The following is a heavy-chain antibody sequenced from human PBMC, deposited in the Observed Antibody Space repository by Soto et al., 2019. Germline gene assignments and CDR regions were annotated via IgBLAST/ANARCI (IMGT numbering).Heavy chain of an antibody. CDR2: INHSGST. J-gene: IGHJ4*02. V-gene: IGHV4-34*01. CDR3: ARGGIGMVRGALDFDY. Sequence: SETLSLTCAVYGGSFSGYYWSWIRQPPGKGLEWIGEINHSGSTNYNPSLKSRVTISVDTSKNQFSLKLSSVTAADTAVYYCARGGIGMVRGALDFDYWGQGTLVTVSS. D-gene: IGHD3-10*01. CDR1: GGSFSGYY.